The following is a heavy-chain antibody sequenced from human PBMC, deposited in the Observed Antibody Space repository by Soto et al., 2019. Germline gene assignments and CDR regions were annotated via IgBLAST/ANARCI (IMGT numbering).Heavy chain of an antibody. J-gene: IGHJ4*02. D-gene: IGHD4-17*01. CDR2: ISYDGSNK. Sequence: QVQLVESGGGVVQPGRSLRLSCAASGFTFSSYAMHWVRQAPGKGLEWVAVISYDGSNKYYADSVKGRFTISRDNSKNTLYLQMKSLRAEDTAVYYCARDYGDDFDYWGQGTLVTVSS. CDR1: GFTFSSYA. V-gene: IGHV3-30-3*01. CDR3: ARDYGDDFDY.